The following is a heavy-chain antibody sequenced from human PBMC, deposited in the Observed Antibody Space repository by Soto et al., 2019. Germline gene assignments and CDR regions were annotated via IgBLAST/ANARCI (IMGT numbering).Heavy chain of an antibody. Sequence: ASVKVSCKASGYTFTGYYRHWVRQAPGQGLEWMGWINPNSGGTNYAQKFQGRVTMTRDTSISTAYMELSRLRSDDTAVYYCAYETPSSSSYYYYGMDVWGQGTTVTVSS. V-gene: IGHV1-2*02. CDR3: AYETPSSSSYYYYGMDV. J-gene: IGHJ6*02. CDR2: INPNSGGT. CDR1: GYTFTGYY. D-gene: IGHD6-6*01.